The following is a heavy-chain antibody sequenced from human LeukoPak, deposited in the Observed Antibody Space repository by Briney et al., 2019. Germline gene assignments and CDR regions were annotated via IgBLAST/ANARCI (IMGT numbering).Heavy chain of an antibody. Sequence: SVKVSCKASGFTFTSSAMQGVRQARGQRLEWIGWIVVGSGNTNYAQKFQERVTITRDMSTSTAYMELSSLRSEDTAVYYCAVSYDSSGPLDYWGRGTLVTVSS. CDR2: IVVGSGNT. V-gene: IGHV1-58*02. CDR3: AVSYDSSGPLDY. J-gene: IGHJ4*02. CDR1: GFTFTSSA. D-gene: IGHD3-22*01.